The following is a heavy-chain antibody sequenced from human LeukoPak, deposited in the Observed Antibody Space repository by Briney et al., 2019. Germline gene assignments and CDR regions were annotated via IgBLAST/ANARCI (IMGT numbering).Heavy chain of an antibody. J-gene: IGHJ3*02. CDR3: AGQWEPGVTDAFDI. CDR1: EFTFSDYA. CDR2: ISSSSSYI. V-gene: IGHV3-21*01. Sequence: GGSLRLSCAASEFTFSDYAMTWVRQAPGKGLEWVSSISSSSSYIYYADSVKGRFTISRDNAKNSLYLQMNSLRAEDTAVYYCAGQWEPGVTDAFDIWGQGTMVTVSS. D-gene: IGHD1-26*01.